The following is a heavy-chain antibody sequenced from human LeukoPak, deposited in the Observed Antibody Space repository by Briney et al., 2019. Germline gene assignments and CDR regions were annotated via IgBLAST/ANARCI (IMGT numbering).Heavy chain of an antibody. D-gene: IGHD3-22*01. J-gene: IGHJ3*02. CDR3: ARGDYYDSSGYSFGNDAFDI. CDR1: GFTFSSYA. Sequence: GGYLRRSCAASGFTFSSYAMPWVRQAPGKGLEWVAVISYDGSNKYYADSVKGRFTISRDNSKNTLYLQMNSLRAEDTAVYYCARGDYYDSSGYSFGNDAFDIWGQGTMVTVSS. V-gene: IGHV3-30-3*01. CDR2: ISYDGSNK.